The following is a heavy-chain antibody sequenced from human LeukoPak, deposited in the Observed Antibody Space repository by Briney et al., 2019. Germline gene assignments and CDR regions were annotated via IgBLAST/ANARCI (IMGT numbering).Heavy chain of an antibody. CDR2: INHSGST. Sequence: SETLSLTCAVYGGTFSGYYWSWIRQPPGKGLEWIGEINHSGSTNYNPSLKSRVTISVDTSKNQFSLKLSSVTAADTAVYYCASFAATFDYWGQGTLVTVSS. J-gene: IGHJ4*02. V-gene: IGHV4-34*01. CDR1: GGTFSGYY. CDR3: ASFAATFDY. D-gene: IGHD2-15*01.